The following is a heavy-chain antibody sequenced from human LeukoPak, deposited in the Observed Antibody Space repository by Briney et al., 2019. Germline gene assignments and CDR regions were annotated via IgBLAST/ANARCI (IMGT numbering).Heavy chain of an antibody. CDR2: IHPSGST. CDR3: ARGLDTYKSGVD. CDR1: GGSISSSSYY. Sequence: SETLSLTCTVSGGSISSSSYYWGWIRQAPGKGLEWIGEIHPSGSTNYNPSLMSRVSLSLDTSKNQFSLRLSSVTAADTAVYFCARGLDTYKSGVDWGQGTLVTVSS. V-gene: IGHV4-39*07. D-gene: IGHD1-26*01. J-gene: IGHJ4*02.